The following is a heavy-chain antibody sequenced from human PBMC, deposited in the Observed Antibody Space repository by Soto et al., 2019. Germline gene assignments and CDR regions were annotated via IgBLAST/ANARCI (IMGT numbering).Heavy chain of an antibody. CDR2: FYYSGNT. Sequence: PSETLSLTCSVSGGSIITTSYYWGWIRQPPGKGLEWIGSFYYSGNTYYNSSPKSRITISVDTSRNQFSLSLSSVTAADTAVYYCARLCPTNYYGSGIGWFDPWGQGTLVT. CDR3: ARLCPTNYYGSGIGWFDP. CDR1: GGSIITTSYY. V-gene: IGHV4-39*01. D-gene: IGHD3-10*01. J-gene: IGHJ5*02.